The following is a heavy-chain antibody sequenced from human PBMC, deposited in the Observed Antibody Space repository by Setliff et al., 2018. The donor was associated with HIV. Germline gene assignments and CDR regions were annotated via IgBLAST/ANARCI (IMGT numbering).Heavy chain of an antibody. D-gene: IGHD3-10*01. J-gene: IGHJ3*01. CDR2: INHRGST. CDR1: GDSLSGYQ. V-gene: IGHV4-34*01. CDR3: AKYTDYYALGSPHGFDS. Sequence: ETLSLTCAVYGDSLSGYQWTWIRQAPGKGLEWIGEINHRGSTIYNPSLKSRVTILVGTSKNEFSLKLASVTAADTAAYYCAKYTDYYALGSPHGFDSWGQGTVVTVSS.